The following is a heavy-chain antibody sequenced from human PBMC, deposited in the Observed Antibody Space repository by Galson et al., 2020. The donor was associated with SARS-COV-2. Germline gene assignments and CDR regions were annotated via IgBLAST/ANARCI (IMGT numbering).Heavy chain of an antibody. V-gene: IGHV1-46*01. D-gene: IGHD4-4*01. Sequence: ASGKVSCKASGYTFTSYYMHWVRQAPGQGLEWMGIINPSGGSTSYAQKFQGRVTMTRDTSTSTVYMELSSLRSEDTAVYYCARDPTNTMTTVTTSYYYYYGMDVWGQGTTVTVSS. CDR1: GYTFTSYY. CDR3: ARDPTNTMTTVTTSYYYYYGMDV. CDR2: INPSGGST. J-gene: IGHJ6*02.